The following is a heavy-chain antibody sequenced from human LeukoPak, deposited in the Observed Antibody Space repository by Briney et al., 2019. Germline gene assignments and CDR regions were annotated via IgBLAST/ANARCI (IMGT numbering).Heavy chain of an antibody. Sequence: PGGSLRLSCAASGFTFSNAWMSWVRQAPGKGLGWVGRIKSKTDGGTTDYAAPVKGRFTISRDDSKNTLYLQMNSLKTEDTAVYYCTTDRPQYYYDSSGYYPFDYWGQGTLVTVSS. V-gene: IGHV3-15*01. J-gene: IGHJ4*02. D-gene: IGHD3-22*01. CDR3: TTDRPQYYYDSSGYYPFDY. CDR1: GFTFSNAW. CDR2: IKSKTDGGTT.